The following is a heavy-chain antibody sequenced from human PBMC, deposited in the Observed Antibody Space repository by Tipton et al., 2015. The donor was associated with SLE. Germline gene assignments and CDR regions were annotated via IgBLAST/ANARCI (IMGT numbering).Heavy chain of an antibody. V-gene: IGHV4-61*09. Sequence: TLSLTCTVSGGSISSGSYYWSWIRQPAGKGLEWIGYIYTSGSTNYNPSLKSRVTISVDTSKNQFSLKLSSVTAADTAVYYCASGGWELDYWGQGTLVTVSS. CDR1: GGSISSGSYY. CDR2: IYTSGST. CDR3: ASGGWELDY. D-gene: IGHD1-26*01. J-gene: IGHJ4*02.